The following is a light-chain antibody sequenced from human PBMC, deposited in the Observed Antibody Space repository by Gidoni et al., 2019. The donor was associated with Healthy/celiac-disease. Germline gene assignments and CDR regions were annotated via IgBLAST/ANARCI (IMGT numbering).Light chain of an antibody. V-gene: IGLV3-19*01. J-gene: IGLJ1*01. CDR1: SLRSYY. CDR2: GKN. Sequence: SSELTQDPAVSVALGQTVRITCTGDSLRSYYASWYQQKPGQAPVLVIYGKNNRPSGIPDRFSGSSSGNTASLTITGAQAEDEADYYCNSRDSSGNHLEVFGTGTKVTVL. CDR3: NSRDSSGNHLEV.